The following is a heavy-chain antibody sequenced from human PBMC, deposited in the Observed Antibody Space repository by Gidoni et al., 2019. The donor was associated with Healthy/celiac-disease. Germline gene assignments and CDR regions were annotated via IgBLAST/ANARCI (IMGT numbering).Heavy chain of an antibody. V-gene: IGHV1-24*01. CDR1: GYTPTELS. CDR3: AKYYDSNGVYFDL. J-gene: IGHJ2*01. CDR2: FDPEYGET. Sequence: QFQLVQSGAEVKKPGASVKVSCKVSGYTPTELSMHLVRQAPGKGLEWMGGFDPEYGETIYAQKFQVRVTMTEDTSTDTAYMELSSLRSEDTAVYYCAKYYDSNGVYFDLWGRGTLVTVSS. D-gene: IGHD3-22*01.